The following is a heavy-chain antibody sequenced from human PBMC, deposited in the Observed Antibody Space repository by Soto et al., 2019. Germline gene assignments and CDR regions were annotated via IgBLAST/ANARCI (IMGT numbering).Heavy chain of an antibody. Sequence: SETLSLTCTVSGGSISSGDYYWSWSRQPPWKGREGIGYIDESGTTYYNPSLKRRATITVNTTKNQCSRKLSPVPAAATAVYYCARDPEAMVPNLFAPWAQGXL. J-gene: IGHJ5*02. CDR3: ARDPEAMVPNLFAP. D-gene: IGHD5-18*01. V-gene: IGHV4-30-4*08. CDR2: IDESGTT. CDR1: GGSISSGDYY.